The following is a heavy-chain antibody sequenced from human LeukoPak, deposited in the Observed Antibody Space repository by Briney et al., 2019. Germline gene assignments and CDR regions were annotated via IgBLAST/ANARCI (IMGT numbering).Heavy chain of an antibody. CDR3: ARDPWDDVSGFSGDY. CDR1: GFTFSTYD. J-gene: IGHJ4*02. D-gene: IGHD3-22*01. V-gene: IGHV3-33*01. Sequence: GRSLRLSCAASGFTFSTYDMHWVRQAPGKGLEWVAVIWYDGSNKYYADSVKGRFTISRDNSKNTLYLQMNSLRDEDTAVYYCARDPWDDVSGFSGDYWGQGTLVTVSS. CDR2: IWYDGSNK.